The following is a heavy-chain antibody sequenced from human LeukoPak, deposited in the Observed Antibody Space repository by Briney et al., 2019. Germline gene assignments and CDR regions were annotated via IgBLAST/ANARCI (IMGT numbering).Heavy chain of an antibody. CDR3: ARVLRIAAAGTSWFDP. V-gene: IGHV1-69*04. D-gene: IGHD6-13*01. CDR2: IIPILDIA. Sequence: GASVKVSCKASGGTFSSYAISWVRQAPGQGLEWMGRIIPILDIANYAQKFQGRVTITADKPTSTAYMELSSLRSEDTAVYYCARVLRIAAAGTSWFDPWGQGTLVTVSS. CDR1: GGTFSSYA. J-gene: IGHJ5*02.